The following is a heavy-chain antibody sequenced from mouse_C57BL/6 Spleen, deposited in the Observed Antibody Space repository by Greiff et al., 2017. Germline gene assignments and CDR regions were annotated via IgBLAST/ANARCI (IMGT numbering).Heavy chain of an antibody. D-gene: IGHD1-1*01. CDR3: AISFFTTVVDYAMDY. Sequence: VHLVESGPGLVQPSQSLSITCTVSGFSLTSYGVHWVRQSPGKGLEWLGVIWSGGSTDYNAAFISRLSISKDNSKSQVFFKMNSLQADDTAIYYCAISFFTTVVDYAMDYWGQGTSVTVSS. V-gene: IGHV2-2*01. CDR1: GFSLTSYG. J-gene: IGHJ4*01. CDR2: IWSGGST.